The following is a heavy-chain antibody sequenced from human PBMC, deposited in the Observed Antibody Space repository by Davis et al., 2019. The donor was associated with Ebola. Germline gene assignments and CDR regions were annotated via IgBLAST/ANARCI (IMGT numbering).Heavy chain of an antibody. CDR1: GGSISSSTYY. V-gene: IGHV4-39*01. D-gene: IGHD6-19*01. J-gene: IGHJ2*01. CDR3: ARRLAVAGADWYFDL. Sequence: MPSETLSLTCTVSGGSISSSTYYWGWIRQSPGTGLEWIGTIYYSGSTYYNPSLKSRVTISVDTSKTQFSLKLSSVTAADTAVYYCARRLAVAGADWYFDLWGRGTLVTVSS. CDR2: IYYSGST.